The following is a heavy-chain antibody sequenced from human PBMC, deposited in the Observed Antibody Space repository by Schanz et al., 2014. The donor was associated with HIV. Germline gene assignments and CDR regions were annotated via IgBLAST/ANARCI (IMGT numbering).Heavy chain of an antibody. D-gene: IGHD3-22*01. V-gene: IGHV3-23*04. Sequence: VQLVESGGGVVQPGRSLRLSCAVSGFMFSSYGMSWVRQAPGKGLEWVSLIGSGGGRTYYADSVKGRVTISRDNSKKRLFLQMNSLRAEDTAIYYCAKDLSVHTSAYYRYWGQGTLVTVSS. CDR2: IGSGGGRT. CDR3: AKDLSVHTSAYYRY. CDR1: GFMFSSYG. J-gene: IGHJ4*02.